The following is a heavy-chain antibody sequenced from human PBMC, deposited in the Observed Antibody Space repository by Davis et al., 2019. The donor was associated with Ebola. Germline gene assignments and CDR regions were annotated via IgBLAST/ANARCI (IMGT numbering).Heavy chain of an antibody. CDR3: AREYDFWSGSRRRFGMDV. D-gene: IGHD3-3*01. Sequence: ASVKVSCKASGYTFTSYYMHWVRQAPGQGLEWMGIINPSGGSTSYAQKFQGRVTMTRDTSTSTVYMELSSLRSEDTAVYYCAREYDFWSGSRRRFGMDVWGQGTTVTVSS. J-gene: IGHJ6*02. CDR1: GYTFTSYY. CDR2: INPSGGST. V-gene: IGHV1-46*01.